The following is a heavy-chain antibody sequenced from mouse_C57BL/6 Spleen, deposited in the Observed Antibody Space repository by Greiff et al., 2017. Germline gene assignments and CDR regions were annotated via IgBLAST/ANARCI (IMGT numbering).Heavy chain of an antibody. J-gene: IGHJ2*01. Sequence: QVQLQQSGAELVKPGASVKISCKASGYAFSSYWMNWVKQRPGKGLEWIGQIYPGDGDTNYNGKFKGKATLTADKSSSTAYMQLSSLSSEYSAVYFCARERFITTVVNYFDDWGQGTTLTVSS. D-gene: IGHD1-1*01. CDR3: ARERFITTVVNYFDD. CDR1: GYAFSSYW. V-gene: IGHV1-80*01. CDR2: IYPGDGDT.